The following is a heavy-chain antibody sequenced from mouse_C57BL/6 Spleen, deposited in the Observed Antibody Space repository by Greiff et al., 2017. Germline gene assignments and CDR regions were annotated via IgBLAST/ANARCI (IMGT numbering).Heavy chain of an antibody. D-gene: IGHD3-2*02. CDR1: GYTFTSYW. Sequence: QVQLQQPGAELVKPGASVKLSCKASGYTFTSYWMHWVKQRPGQGLEWIGMIHPNSGSTNYNEKFKSKATLTEDKSSSTAYMQLSSLTSEDSAVYYCARGNSSGYFDYWGQGTTLTVSS. J-gene: IGHJ2*01. CDR2: IHPNSGST. V-gene: IGHV1-64*01. CDR3: ARGNSSGYFDY.